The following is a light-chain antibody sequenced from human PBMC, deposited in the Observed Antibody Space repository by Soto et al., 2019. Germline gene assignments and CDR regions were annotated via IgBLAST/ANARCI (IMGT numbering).Light chain of an antibody. CDR3: CSSGGSPTYV. CDR2: EVN. Sequence: QSALTQPASVSGSPGQSITISCTGTSSNVGSYKLVSWYQQHPGKAPKLMIFEVNKRPSGVSNRFSGSKSGNTASLTISVLKVGDEADYYCCSSGGSPTYVFGTGTKVTVL. V-gene: IGLV2-23*02. CDR1: SSNVGSYKL. J-gene: IGLJ1*01.